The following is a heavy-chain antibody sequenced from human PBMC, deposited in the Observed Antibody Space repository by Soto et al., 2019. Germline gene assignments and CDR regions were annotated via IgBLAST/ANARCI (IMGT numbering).Heavy chain of an antibody. D-gene: IGHD3-22*01. J-gene: IGHJ4*02. V-gene: IGHV1-18*01. CDR2: ISTYNGDT. CDR3: ARGPTDYYDKSGDYYLDY. CDR1: GYTCITYG. Sequence: QVQLVQFGAEVKEPGASVKVSCKASGYTCITYGMSWVRQAPGQGLDWMEWISTYNGDTKYADRLQGRVTMTTDTTTGTAYMELRSLRSVDTAVYYCARGPTDYYDKSGDYYLDYWGQGTLVTVSS.